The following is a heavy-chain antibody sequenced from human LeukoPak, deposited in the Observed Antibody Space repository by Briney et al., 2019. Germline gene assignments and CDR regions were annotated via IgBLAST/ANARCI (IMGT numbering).Heavy chain of an antibody. V-gene: IGHV3-66*02. J-gene: IGHJ4*02. Sequence: GGSLRLSCAASGFTFSSNYMSWVRQAPGKGLEWVSVIYSGGGTYYADSVKGRFTISRDNSKNTLYLQMNSLRAEDTAVYYCARDSRYSSGWFFDYWGQGTLVTVSS. D-gene: IGHD6-19*01. CDR2: IYSGGGT. CDR1: GFTFSSNY. CDR3: ARDSRYSSGWFFDY.